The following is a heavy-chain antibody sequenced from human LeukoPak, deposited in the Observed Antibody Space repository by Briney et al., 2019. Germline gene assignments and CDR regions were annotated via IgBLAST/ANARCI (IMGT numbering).Heavy chain of an antibody. Sequence: SETLSLTCTVSGGSISSYYWSWIRQPAGKGLEWIGRIYTSGSTNYNPSLKSRVTMSVDTSKNQFSLKLSSVTAADTAVYYCAREHSSSSPDAFDIWGQGTMVTVSS. D-gene: IGHD6-6*01. J-gene: IGHJ3*02. CDR3: AREHSSSSPDAFDI. CDR1: GGSISSYY. CDR2: IYTSGST. V-gene: IGHV4-4*07.